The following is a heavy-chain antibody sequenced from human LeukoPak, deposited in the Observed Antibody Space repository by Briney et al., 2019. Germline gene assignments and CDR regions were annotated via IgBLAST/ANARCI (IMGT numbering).Heavy chain of an antibody. Sequence: SETLSLTCAVYGGSFSGYYWSWIRQPPGKGLEWIGYIYYSGSTNYNPSLKSRVTISVDTSKNQFSLKLSSVTAADTAVYYCARGGKNDYVWGSYRYTTRDWFDPWGQGTLVTVSS. J-gene: IGHJ5*02. CDR3: ARGGKNDYVWGSYRYTTRDWFDP. D-gene: IGHD3-16*02. CDR1: GGSFSGYY. CDR2: IYYSGST. V-gene: IGHV4-59*01.